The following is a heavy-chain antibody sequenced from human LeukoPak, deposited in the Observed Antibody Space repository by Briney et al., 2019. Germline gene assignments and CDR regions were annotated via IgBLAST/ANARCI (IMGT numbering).Heavy chain of an antibody. D-gene: IGHD2-2*01. V-gene: IGHV4-38-2*02. CDR1: GDSISSGYY. Sequence: SETLSLTCTVSGDSISSGYYWGWIRQPPGKGLEWIGSIYHSGSTYYNPSLKSRVTISVDTSKNQFSLKLSSVTAADTAVYYCARISFQPRPYYYYYMDVWGKGTTVTVSS. CDR3: ARISFQPRPYYYYYMDV. CDR2: IYHSGST. J-gene: IGHJ6*03.